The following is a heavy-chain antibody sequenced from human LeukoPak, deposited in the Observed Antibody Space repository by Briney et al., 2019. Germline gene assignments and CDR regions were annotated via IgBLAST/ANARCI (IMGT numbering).Heavy chain of an antibody. D-gene: IGHD6-13*01. J-gene: IGHJ4*02. CDR2: IRYDGSNK. V-gene: IGHV3-30*02. CDR1: GFTFSSYA. CDR3: AKGALGSSWYSY. Sequence: GGSLRLSCAASGFTFSSYAMSWVRQAPGKGLEWVAFIRYDGSNKYYADSVKGRFTISRDNSKNTLYLQMNSLRAEDTAVYYCAKGALGSSWYSYWGQGTLVTVSS.